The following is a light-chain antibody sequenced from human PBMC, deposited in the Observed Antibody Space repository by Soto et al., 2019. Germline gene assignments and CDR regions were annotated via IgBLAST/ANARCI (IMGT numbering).Light chain of an antibody. J-gene: IGKJ1*01. CDR3: QQYGSSPWT. CDR1: QSVNSRY. V-gene: IGKV3-20*01. Sequence: EIVLTQSPGTLSLSPGESATLSCRASQSVNSRYLAWYQQRPGQAPRLLIYGASSGATGIPDRFSGSGSGIDFTLTISRLEPEDFAVYYCQQYGSSPWTFGQGTKVEIK. CDR2: GAS.